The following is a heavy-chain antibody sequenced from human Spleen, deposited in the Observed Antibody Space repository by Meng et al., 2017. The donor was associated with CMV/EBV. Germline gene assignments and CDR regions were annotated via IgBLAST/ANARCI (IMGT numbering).Heavy chain of an antibody. CDR3: SSHYFDSDNTNDVFDI. Sequence: SVKVSCKASGGTFSSYAISWVRQAPGQGLEWMGGIIPIFGTANYAQKFQGRVPITTDESTSTAYMELSSLRSEDTAVYYCSSHYFDSDNTNDVFDIWGQGTMVTVSS. J-gene: IGHJ3*02. V-gene: IGHV1-69*05. D-gene: IGHD3-22*01. CDR2: IIPIFGTA. CDR1: GGTFSSYA.